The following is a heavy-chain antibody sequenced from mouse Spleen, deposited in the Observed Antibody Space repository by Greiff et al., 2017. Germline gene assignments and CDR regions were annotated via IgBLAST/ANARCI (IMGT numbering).Heavy chain of an antibody. V-gene: IGHV1-53*01. CDR1: GYTFTSYW. D-gene: IGHD2-12*01. CDR2: INPSNGGT. Sequence: QVQLQQPGTELVKPGASVKLSCKASGYTFTSYWMHWVKQRPGQGLEWIGNINPSNGGTNYNEKFKSKAILTVDKSSSTAYMQLSSLTSEDSAVYYCARDYSYYSYDVETWFAYWGQGTLVTVSA. J-gene: IGHJ3*01. CDR3: ARDYSYYSYDVETWFAY.